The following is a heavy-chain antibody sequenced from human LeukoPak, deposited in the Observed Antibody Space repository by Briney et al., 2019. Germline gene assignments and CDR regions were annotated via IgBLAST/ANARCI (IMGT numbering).Heavy chain of an antibody. D-gene: IGHD6-6*01. V-gene: IGHV3-23*01. CDR2: ISGRGDRT. Sequence: GGSLRLSCAASGFTFSSYAMSWVRQAPGKGLEWVSAISGRGDRTYYADSVKGRFTISRDNSKNTLYLRMNSLRAEDTAEYYCAKEQSSSGFFDYWGQGTLVTVPP. CDR1: GFTFSSYA. CDR3: AKEQSSSGFFDY. J-gene: IGHJ4*02.